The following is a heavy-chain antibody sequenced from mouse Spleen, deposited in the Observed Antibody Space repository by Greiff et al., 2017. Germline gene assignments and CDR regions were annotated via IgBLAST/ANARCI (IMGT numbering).Heavy chain of an antibody. V-gene: IGHV2-6*02. CDR2: IWSDGST. CDR3: ARNPSPDYYGNWYFDV. Sequence: QVQLKESGPGLVAPSQSLSITCTVSGFSLTSYGVHWVRQPPGKGLEWLVVIWSDGSTTYNSALKSRLSISKDNSKSQVFLKMNSLQTDDTAMYYCARNPSPDYYGNWYFDVWGAGTTVTVSS. J-gene: IGHJ1*01. D-gene: IGHD1-1*01. CDR1: GFSLTSYG.